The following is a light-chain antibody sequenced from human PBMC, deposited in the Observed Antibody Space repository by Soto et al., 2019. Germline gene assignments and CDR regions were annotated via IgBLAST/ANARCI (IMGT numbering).Light chain of an antibody. Sequence: EVVMTQSPATLSVSPGERATLSCRASQSVSSNLAWYQQKPGQAPRLLIYGASTRATGIPARFSGSGSGTECSLTISSLQSEDFACYYFQPYNNWPPWTFGQGTKVEIK. CDR2: GAS. CDR1: QSVSSN. V-gene: IGKV3-15*01. CDR3: QPYNNWPPWT. J-gene: IGKJ1*01.